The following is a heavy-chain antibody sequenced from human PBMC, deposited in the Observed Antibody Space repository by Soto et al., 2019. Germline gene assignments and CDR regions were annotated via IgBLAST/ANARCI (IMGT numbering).Heavy chain of an antibody. CDR1: GFTFSTYA. D-gene: IGHD2-8*02. CDR3: AKGSSCTSVRRHLAPIEF. J-gene: IGHJ4*01. V-gene: IGHV3-23*01. Sequence: PGGSLRLSCAASGFTFSTYAMSWVRQSPGKGLEWVSAMSGSGATTHHADSVKGRFTISRDNSKNTLYLQLNSLRAEDTAVYFCAKGSSCTSVRRHLAPIEFWGQGTLVTVSS. CDR2: MSGSGATT.